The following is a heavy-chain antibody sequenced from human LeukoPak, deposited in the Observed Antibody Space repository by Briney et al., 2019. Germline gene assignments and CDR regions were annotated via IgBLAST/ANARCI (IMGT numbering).Heavy chain of an antibody. CDR2: ISDRGGST. CDR3: ARHDSFIPY. CDR1: GFTFSDYA. V-gene: IGHV3-23*01. J-gene: IGHJ4*02. Sequence: GGSLRLSCVASGFTFSDYAMSWVRQAPGKALEWVSGISDRGGSTYYADSVKGRCTISRDNSKNTVSLQMNNLRAEDTAVYFCARHDSFIPYWGQGTLVTVTS. D-gene: IGHD3-16*02.